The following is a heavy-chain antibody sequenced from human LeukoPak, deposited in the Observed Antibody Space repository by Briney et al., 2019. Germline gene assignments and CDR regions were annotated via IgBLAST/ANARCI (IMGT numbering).Heavy chain of an antibody. V-gene: IGHV3-23*01. CDR2: ISGSGGST. D-gene: IGHD4-17*01. CDR3: AKDDYGDHYYYYYGMDV. Sequence: GGSLRLSCAASGFTFSSYAMSWVRQAPGKGLEWVSAISGSGGSTYYADSVKGRFTISRDNSKNTLYLQMNSLRAEDTAVYYCAKDDYGDHYYYYYGMDVWGQGTTVTVPS. CDR1: GFTFSSYA. J-gene: IGHJ6*02.